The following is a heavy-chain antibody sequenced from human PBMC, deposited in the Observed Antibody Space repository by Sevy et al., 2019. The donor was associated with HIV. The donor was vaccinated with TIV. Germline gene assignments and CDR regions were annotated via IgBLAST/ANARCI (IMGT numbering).Heavy chain of an antibody. CDR3: ARGVGRITIFGVVISADWFDP. V-gene: IGHV5-51*01. J-gene: IGHJ5*02. Sequence: GESLKISCKGSGYSFTSYWIGWVRQMPGKGLEWMGIIYPGDSDTRYSPSFQGQVTISADKSINTAYLQWSSLKASDTAMYYCARGVGRITIFGVVISADWFDPWGQGTQVTVSS. D-gene: IGHD3-3*01. CDR2: IYPGDSDT. CDR1: GYSFTSYW.